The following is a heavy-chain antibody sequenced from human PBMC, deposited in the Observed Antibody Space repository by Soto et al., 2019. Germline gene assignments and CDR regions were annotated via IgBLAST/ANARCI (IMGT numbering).Heavy chain of an antibody. CDR2: MNPNSANT. V-gene: IGHV1-8*01. J-gene: IGHJ6*03. CDR1: GYSFTSYD. CDR3: ARGGFLVPHMDV. Sequence: VQLVQSGAEVKKPGASLKVSCKASGYSFTSYDMNWVRQVPGQGPEWMGWMNPNSANTGYAQKFQGRITMSRDMSTRTAYMELSSLTSEDTAVYYCARGGFLVPHMDVWGRGTTITVSS. D-gene: IGHD3-16*02.